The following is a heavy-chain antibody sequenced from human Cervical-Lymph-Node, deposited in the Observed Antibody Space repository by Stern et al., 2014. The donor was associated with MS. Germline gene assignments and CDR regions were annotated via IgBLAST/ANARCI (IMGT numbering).Heavy chain of an antibody. CDR1: GGSISSSGYY. Sequence: VQLVESGPGLVKPSQTLSLTCTVSGGSISSSGYYWSWIRQPADKGLEWIGRIHDSGRTYYNPYLKSRVPLSMDTAQNPFPLKLPSVTAADTAVYYCATTRWDLFTWNWFDPWGQGTLVTVSS. D-gene: IGHD1-26*01. J-gene: IGHJ5*02. CDR2: IHDSGRT. CDR3: ATTRWDLFTWNWFDP. V-gene: IGHV4-61*02.